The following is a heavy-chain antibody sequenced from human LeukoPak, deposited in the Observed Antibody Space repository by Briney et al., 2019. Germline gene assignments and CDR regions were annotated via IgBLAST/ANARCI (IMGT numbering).Heavy chain of an antibody. CDR3: ATFTTYYDFWSGYYPY. CDR1: GGSISSSSYY. Sequence: SETLSLTCTVSGGSISSSSYYWGWIRQPPGKGLEWIGSIYYSGSTYYNPPLKSRVTISVDRSKNQFSLKLSSVTAADTAVYYCATFTTYYDFWSGYYPYWGQGTLVTVSS. J-gene: IGHJ4*02. V-gene: IGHV4-39*07. CDR2: IYYSGST. D-gene: IGHD3-3*01.